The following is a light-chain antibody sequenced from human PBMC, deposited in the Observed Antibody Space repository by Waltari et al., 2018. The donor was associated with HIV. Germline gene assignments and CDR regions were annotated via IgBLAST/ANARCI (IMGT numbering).Light chain of an antibody. J-gene: IGLJ2*01. V-gene: IGLV2-8*01. CDR3: VSYAGSNTVI. CDR1: SSDIGCYNY. Sequence: QSALTQPPSASGSPGQSVTISCTGTSSDIGCYNYVSWYQQHPVKAPKLIIYEVTKRPSGLPNRFSGSKSGNTASLTVSGLQAEDEADYYCVSYAGSNTVIFGGGTKLTVL. CDR2: EVT.